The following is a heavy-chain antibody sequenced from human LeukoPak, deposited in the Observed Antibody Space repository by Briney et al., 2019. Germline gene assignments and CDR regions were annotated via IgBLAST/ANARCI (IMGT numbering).Heavy chain of an antibody. V-gene: IGHV5-51*01. J-gene: IGHJ5*02. CDR2: IYPPDSDT. D-gene: IGHD5-24*01. Sequence: GESLKISCKGYGYTFTTHWIGWVRQVPGKGLEWMGIIYPPDSDTRYSPSFQGRVTISVDKSISTTYLQWSSLQASDTAMYYCARLGSRHGYNWGDLWGQGTLVTVSS. CDR1: GYTFTTHW. CDR3: ARLGSRHGYNWGDL.